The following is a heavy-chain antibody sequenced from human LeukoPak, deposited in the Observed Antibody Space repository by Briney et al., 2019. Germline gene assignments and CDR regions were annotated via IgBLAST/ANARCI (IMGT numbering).Heavy chain of an antibody. Sequence: ASVKVSCKASGYTFTSYDINWVRQATGLGPEWMGWMSPNSGNTGYAQKFQGRVTMTRNTSISTAYLELSSLTSEDTAVYYCARGPNKYDGGNSGSAWFDPWGQGSLVTVSS. CDR3: ARGPNKYDGGNSGSAWFDP. J-gene: IGHJ5*02. CDR2: MSPNSGNT. V-gene: IGHV1-8*01. CDR1: GYTFTSYD. D-gene: IGHD4-23*01.